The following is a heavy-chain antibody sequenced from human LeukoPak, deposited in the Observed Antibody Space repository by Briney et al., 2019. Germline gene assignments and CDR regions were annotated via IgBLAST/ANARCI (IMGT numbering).Heavy chain of an antibody. CDR2: ISGSGSGGST. J-gene: IGHJ3*02. CDR1: GFTFSSSA. D-gene: IGHD1-26*01. CDR3: ARGGSYLSAFDI. Sequence: GGSLRLSCAASGFTFSSSAMSWVRQAPGKGLEWVSSISGSGSGGSTYYADSVKGRFTISRDNSKNTLYLQMNSLRAEDTAVYYCARGGSYLSAFDIWGQGTMVTVSS. V-gene: IGHV3-23*01.